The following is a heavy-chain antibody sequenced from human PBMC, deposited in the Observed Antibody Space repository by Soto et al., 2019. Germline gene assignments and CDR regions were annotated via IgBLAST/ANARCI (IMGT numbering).Heavy chain of an antibody. Sequence: ASVKVSCKASGYTFTGYYMHWVRQAPGQGLEWMGWINPNSGGTNYAQKFQGWVTMTRDTFISTAYMELSRLRSDDTAVYYCARAGYYGSGSGIDYWGQGTLVTVSS. D-gene: IGHD3-10*01. CDR1: GYTFTGYY. CDR3: ARAGYYGSGSGIDY. J-gene: IGHJ4*02. CDR2: INPNSGGT. V-gene: IGHV1-2*04.